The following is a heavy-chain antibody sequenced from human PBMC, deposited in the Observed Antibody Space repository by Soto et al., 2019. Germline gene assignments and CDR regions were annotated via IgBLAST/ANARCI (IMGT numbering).Heavy chain of an antibody. D-gene: IGHD6-6*01. CDR3: SRGTSIPASGDY. V-gene: IGHV1-18*01. CDR1: GYTFTNYG. J-gene: IGHJ4*01. Sequence: QVQLVQSRAEVKKPGASVKVSCKALGYTFTNYGINWVRQAPGQGLEWLGWVSAYNGERRYAQRVQARVIMTTDTSTTTAYMELRSLRSDDTAVYYCSRGTSIPASGDYWGQGTLVTVSS. CDR2: VSAYNGER.